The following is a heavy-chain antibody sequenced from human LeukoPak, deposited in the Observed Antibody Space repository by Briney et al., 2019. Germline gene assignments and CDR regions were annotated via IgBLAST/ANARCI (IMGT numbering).Heavy chain of an antibody. J-gene: IGHJ3*02. CDR3: ARARSGAFDI. CDR1: GDSISSGSYY. D-gene: IGHD3-10*01. Sequence: SETLSLTCTVSGDSISSGSYYWSWIRLPAGKALEWIGRIYTSGNTNYKPSLKSRLTISLDTSKNQFSLNLSSVTAADTAQYYCARARSGAFDIWGQGALVTVSS. CDR2: IYTSGNT. V-gene: IGHV4-61*02.